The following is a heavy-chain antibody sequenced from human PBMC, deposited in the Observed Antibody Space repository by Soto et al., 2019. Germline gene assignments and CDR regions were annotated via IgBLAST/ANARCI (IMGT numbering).Heavy chain of an antibody. D-gene: IGHD5-12*01. Sequence: QLQLVQSGAAVKKPGSSVKVSCKASGGTFNTYPITWVRQAPGQGLEWVGVIVPIFNTSTSARKFRGRFTITADESTTTAFMELSSLRSNDTAVYYWAISWLQSYYFDYWGPGTLVNVSS. CDR3: AISWLQSYYFDY. J-gene: IGHJ4*02. V-gene: IGHV1-69*01. CDR2: IVPIFNTS. CDR1: GGTFNTYP.